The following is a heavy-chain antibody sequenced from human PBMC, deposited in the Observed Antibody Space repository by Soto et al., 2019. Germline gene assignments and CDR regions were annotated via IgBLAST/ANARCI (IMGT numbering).Heavy chain of an antibody. CDR1: GASISSGDYF. CDR3: AREKGYISGPKNFDY. D-gene: IGHD5-12*01. Sequence: PSETLSLTCTVSGASISSGDYFWSWIRQSPGKGLQWLGYIYDSGSSYYNPSLKSRVTMSVDTSKNQFSLKLSSVTAADTAVYYCAREKGYISGPKNFDYWGQGTLVTVSS. J-gene: IGHJ4*02. V-gene: IGHV4-30-4*01. CDR2: IYDSGSS.